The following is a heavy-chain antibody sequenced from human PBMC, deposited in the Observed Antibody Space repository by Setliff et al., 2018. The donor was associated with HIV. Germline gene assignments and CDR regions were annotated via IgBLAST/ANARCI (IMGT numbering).Heavy chain of an antibody. J-gene: IGHJ6*03. D-gene: IGHD6-19*01. CDR3: TRGRYTSAWYSFYYYYYYMDV. V-gene: IGHV3-49*04. Sequence: GGSLRLSCRGSGFTFGDYSMSWVRQAPGKGLEWVGFIRSKAYGGTTEYAASVKGRFTISRDDSKNTLYLQMNSLKTEDTAVYYCTRGRYTSAWYSFYYYYYYMDVWGKGTTVTVSS. CDR2: IRSKAYGGTT. CDR1: GFTFGDYS.